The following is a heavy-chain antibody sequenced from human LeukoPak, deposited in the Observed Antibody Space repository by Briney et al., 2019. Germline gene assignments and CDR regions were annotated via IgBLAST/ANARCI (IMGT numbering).Heavy chain of an antibody. CDR2: ISTGANT. Sequence: GGSLRLSCAASGFSVTTNYMSWVRQAPGEGLEWVSVISTGANTYYAGSVKGRFTISRDSSTNTVYLQMDSLRAEDTAVYFCVKEAPGTTIYYWGQGTLVTVSS. V-gene: IGHV3-66*01. CDR3: VKEAPGTTIYY. J-gene: IGHJ4*02. CDR1: GFSVTTNY. D-gene: IGHD4-11*01.